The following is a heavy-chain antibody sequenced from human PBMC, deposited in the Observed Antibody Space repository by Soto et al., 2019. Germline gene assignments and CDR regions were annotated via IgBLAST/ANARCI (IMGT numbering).Heavy chain of an antibody. J-gene: IGHJ6*02. CDR1: GGTFSSYA. Sequence: QVQLVQSGAEVKKPGSSVKVSCKASGGTFSSYAISWVRQAPGQGLEWMGGIIPIFGTANYAQKFQGRVTITADESTSTACMELGSLISEDTAVYYCARGIRVAVVADYYYYYGMDVWGRGTTVTVSS. CDR3: ARGIRVAVVADYYYYYGMDV. V-gene: IGHV1-69*01. D-gene: IGHD2-15*01. CDR2: IIPIFGTA.